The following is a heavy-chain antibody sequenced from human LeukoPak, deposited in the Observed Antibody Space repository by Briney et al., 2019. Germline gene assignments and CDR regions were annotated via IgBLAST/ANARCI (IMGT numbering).Heavy chain of an antibody. J-gene: IGHJ4*02. V-gene: IGHV3-48*02. CDR3: ARGLFADS. Sequence: GGSLRLSCAASGFIFSTSSMNWVCQAPGKGLEWVSYISNNNNTIYYADSVKGRFTISRDNAKNSLYLQMNSLRDEDTAVYYCARGLFADSWGQGTLVTVSS. CDR1: GFIFSTSS. CDR2: ISNNNNTI. D-gene: IGHD3-10*02.